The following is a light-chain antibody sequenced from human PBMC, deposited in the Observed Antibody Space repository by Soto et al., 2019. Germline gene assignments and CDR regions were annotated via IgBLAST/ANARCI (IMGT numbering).Light chain of an antibody. V-gene: IGKV3D-7*01. CDR3: QQDYNLRT. CDR1: QSVSSSY. CDR2: GAS. J-gene: IGKJ2*01. Sequence: PGERVTLSCRASQSVSSSYLTWSQQKPGQAPRLLIYGASTRATSIPARFSGSGSGTDFPLTSSSLQPEDFAVYYCQQDYNLRTFGQGTKLEIK.